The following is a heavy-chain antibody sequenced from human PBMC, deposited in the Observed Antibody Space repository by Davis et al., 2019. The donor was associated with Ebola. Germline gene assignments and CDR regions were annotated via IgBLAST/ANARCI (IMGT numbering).Heavy chain of an antibody. CDR1: GFMFSAYW. D-gene: IGHD2-15*01. CDR3: ARDMDATGDY. Sequence: GESLKISCAASGFMFSAYWMSWVRQAPGKGLEWVGNIKEDGSEKKYVDSVKGRFTISRDNAKNSLYLQMNSLRAEDTAVYYCARDMDATGDYWGQGTLVTVSP. V-gene: IGHV3-7*03. J-gene: IGHJ4*02. CDR2: IKEDGSEK.